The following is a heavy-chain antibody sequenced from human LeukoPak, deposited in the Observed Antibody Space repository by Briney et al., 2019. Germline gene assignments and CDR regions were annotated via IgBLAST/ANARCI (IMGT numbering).Heavy chain of an antibody. CDR1: GGSFSGYY. V-gene: IGHV4-34*01. CDR3: ARHLIVVGPFRLHWFDP. Sequence: SETLSLTCAVYGGSFSGYYWSWIRQPPGKGLEWIGEINHSGSTNYNPSLKSRVTISVDTSKNQFSLKLSSVTAADTAEYYCARHLIVVGPFRLHWFDPWGQGTLVTVSS. D-gene: IGHD2-15*01. J-gene: IGHJ5*02. CDR2: INHSGST.